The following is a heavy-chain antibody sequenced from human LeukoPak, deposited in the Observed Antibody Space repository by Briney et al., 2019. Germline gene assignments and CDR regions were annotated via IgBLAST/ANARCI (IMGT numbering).Heavy chain of an antibody. CDR2: VYTSGYT. J-gene: IGHJ4*02. Sequence: ASETLSLTCSVSGGSIRSYYWSWIRQPAGKGLEWIGRVYTSGYTNYSPSLKSRVTMSLDKSKNQLSLELSSLTAADTAVYYCASAPEKFYYGSSDLMYFDYWGQGMLVTVSS. V-gene: IGHV4-4*07. CDR3: ASAPEKFYYGSSDLMYFDY. CDR1: GGSIRSYY. D-gene: IGHD3-10*01.